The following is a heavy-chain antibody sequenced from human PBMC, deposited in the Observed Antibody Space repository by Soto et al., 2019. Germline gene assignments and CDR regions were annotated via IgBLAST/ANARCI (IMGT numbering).Heavy chain of an antibody. Sequence: SVKVSCKASGGTFSSYAISWVRQAPGQGPEWMGGIIPIFGTANYAQKFQGRVTITADESTSTAYMELSSLRSEDTAVYYCARDGRSIAAAGYYYGMDVWGQGTTVTVSS. D-gene: IGHD6-13*01. CDR2: IIPIFGTA. CDR1: GGTFSSYA. J-gene: IGHJ6*02. CDR3: ARDGRSIAAAGYYYGMDV. V-gene: IGHV1-69*13.